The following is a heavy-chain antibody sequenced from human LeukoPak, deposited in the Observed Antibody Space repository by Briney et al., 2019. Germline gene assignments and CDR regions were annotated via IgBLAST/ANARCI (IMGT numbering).Heavy chain of an antibody. CDR1: GFTFSSYD. V-gene: IGHV3-13*01. CDR2: IGTAGDS. CDR3: ARGSGGGFDP. D-gene: IGHD3-10*01. Sequence: GGSLRLSCAASGFTFSSYDMHWVRQGTGKGLEWVSGIGTAGDSYYLGSVKGRFIISRENAKNFLYLQMNSLRAADTAVYYCARGSGGGFDPWGQGTLVTVSS. J-gene: IGHJ5*02.